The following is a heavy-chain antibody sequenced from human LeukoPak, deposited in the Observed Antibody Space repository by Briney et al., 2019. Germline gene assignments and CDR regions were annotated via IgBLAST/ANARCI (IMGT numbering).Heavy chain of an antibody. CDR3: ASSGYAEVGRFDY. Sequence: PGGSLRLSCAASGFTFNTYAMSWVRQAPGKGLEWVSSISSSSSYIYYADSVKGRFTISRDNAKKSLYLQMNSLRAEDTAVYYCASSGYAEVGRFDYWGQGTLVTVSS. D-gene: IGHD3-22*01. V-gene: IGHV3-21*01. J-gene: IGHJ4*02. CDR2: ISSSSSYI. CDR1: GFTFNTYA.